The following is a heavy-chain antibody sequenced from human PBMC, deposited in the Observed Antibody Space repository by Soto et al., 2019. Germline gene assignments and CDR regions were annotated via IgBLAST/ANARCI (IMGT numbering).Heavy chain of an antibody. J-gene: IGHJ4*01. CDR3: VHHGGDPYYHDF. Sequence: SETLSLTFDVSGGSLSSSKWWRWVRQPPGKALECLLEIFYSGSTKYNPSLNSRVTISADQSKNHLSLRLSSVTAAYTAVYYCVHHGGDPYYHDFWGQGRLLTVSS. D-gene: IGHD4-17*01. CDR2: IFYSGST. CDR1: GGSLSSSKW. V-gene: IGHV4-4*02.